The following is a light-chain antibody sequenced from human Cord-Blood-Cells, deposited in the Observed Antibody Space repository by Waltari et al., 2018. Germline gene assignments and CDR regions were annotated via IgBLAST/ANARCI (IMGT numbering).Light chain of an antibody. V-gene: IGKV1-13*02. CDR1: QGISSA. J-gene: IGKJ4*01. CDR3: QQFNSYPLLT. CDR2: DAS. Sequence: AIPLTQSPSSLSASVGDRVTITCRASQGISSALAWYQQKPGKAPKLLIYDASSLESVVPSRFSGSGSGTDFTLTISSLQPEDFATYYCQQFNSYPLLTFGGGTKVEIK.